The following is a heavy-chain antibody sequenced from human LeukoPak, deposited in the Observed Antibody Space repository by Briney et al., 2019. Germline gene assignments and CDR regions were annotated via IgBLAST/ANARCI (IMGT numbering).Heavy chain of an antibody. V-gene: IGHV4-61*08. Sequence: SEALSLTCTVSGGSISSGDYYWSWIRQPPGKGLEWIGYIYYSGSTNYNPSLKSRVTISVDTSKNQFSLKLSSVTAADTAVYYCASGDFLGILWPSGFDYWGQGTLVTVSS. CDR2: IYYSGST. J-gene: IGHJ4*02. CDR3: ASGDFLGILWPSGFDY. CDR1: GGSISSGDYY. D-gene: IGHD2-21*01.